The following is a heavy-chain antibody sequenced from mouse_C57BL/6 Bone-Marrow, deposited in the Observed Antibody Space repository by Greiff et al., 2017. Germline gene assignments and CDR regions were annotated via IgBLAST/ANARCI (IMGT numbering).Heavy chain of an antibody. CDR3: ARSYDCDDYTMDD. D-gene: IGHD2-4*01. CDR1: GYTFTNYW. CDR2: MHPNGGSP. J-gene: IGHJ4*01. V-gene: IGHV1-64*01. Sequence: QVQLQQPGAELVKPGASVKLSCKASGYTFTNYWLHWVKQRPGQGLEWLGMMHPNGGSPDYNEKFKSEATLSVDKSSRTAYMELSSLTSEDSAVYYCARSYDCDDYTMDDWGQGTSVTVSS.